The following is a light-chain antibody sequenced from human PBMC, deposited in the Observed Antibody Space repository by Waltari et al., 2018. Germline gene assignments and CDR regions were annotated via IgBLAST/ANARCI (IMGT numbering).Light chain of an antibody. J-gene: IGLJ1*01. CDR3: AAWDTSRTAFFV. V-gene: IGLV1-47*01. Sequence: QSVLTQPPSASGTPGQRVTISCSGSSANIGRNYVYWYQQLPGTAPRLLIYRDDKRPSGVSDRFSGSKSGTSASLTIGGLRSDDDAEYYCAAWDTSRTAFFVFGSGTKVTVL. CDR2: RDD. CDR1: SANIGRNY.